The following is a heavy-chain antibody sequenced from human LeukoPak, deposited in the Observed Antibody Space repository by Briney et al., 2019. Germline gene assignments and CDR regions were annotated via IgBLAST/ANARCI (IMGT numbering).Heavy chain of an antibody. J-gene: IGHJ3*02. CDR1: GGSFSDFY. D-gene: IGHD6-19*01. V-gene: IGHV4-34*01. CDR2: INHSRNT. CDR3: ARPKAGYSSTDAFDI. Sequence: PSETLSLTCAVYGGSFSDFYWNWIRQPPGKGLEWIGEINHSRNTNYNPSLKSRVTISVDTFKNQFSLTVSAVTAADTAVYYCARPKAGYSSTDAFDIWGQGTMVTVSS.